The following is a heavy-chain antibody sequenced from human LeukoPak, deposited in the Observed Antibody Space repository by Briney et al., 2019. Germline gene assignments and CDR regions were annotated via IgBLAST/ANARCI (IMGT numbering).Heavy chain of an antibody. CDR2: MYYSGNT. V-gene: IGHV4-39*01. Sequence: WIRQPPGKGLEWIGSMYYSGNTYYNPPLKSRVTISVDTSKNQLSLKLRYVTAADTAVYYCARHSDRLQSGENAFDIWGQGTMVTVSS. CDR3: ARHSDRLQSGENAFDI. J-gene: IGHJ3*02. D-gene: IGHD2-21*02.